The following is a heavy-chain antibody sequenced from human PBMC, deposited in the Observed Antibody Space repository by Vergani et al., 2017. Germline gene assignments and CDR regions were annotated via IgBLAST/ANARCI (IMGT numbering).Heavy chain of an antibody. D-gene: IGHD2-2*02. CDR3: ARSCSSTSCYMDWFDP. J-gene: IGHJ5*02. Sequence: QVQLQESGPGLVKPSETLSLTCTVSGGSISSYYWSWIRQPPGKGLEWIGYIYYSGSTNYNPSLKSRVTISVDTSKNQFSLKLSSVTAADTAVYYCARSCSSTSCYMDWFDPWGQGTLVTVSS. CDR2: IYYSGST. CDR1: GGSISSYY. V-gene: IGHV4-59*01.